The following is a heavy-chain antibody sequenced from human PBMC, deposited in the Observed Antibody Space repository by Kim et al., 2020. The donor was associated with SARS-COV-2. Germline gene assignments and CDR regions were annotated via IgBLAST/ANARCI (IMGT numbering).Heavy chain of an antibody. Sequence: SADTVTGRFTISRANSKNTLYLQINSLRVEDTAVYYGAREDIVVVPAIDYWGQGTLVTVSS. CDR3: AREDIVVVPAIDY. V-gene: IGHV3-33*01. D-gene: IGHD2-2*01. J-gene: IGHJ4*02.